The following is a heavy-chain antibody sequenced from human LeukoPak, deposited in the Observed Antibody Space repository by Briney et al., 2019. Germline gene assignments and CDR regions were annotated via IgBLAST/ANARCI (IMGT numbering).Heavy chain of an antibody. V-gene: IGHV1-69*05. J-gene: IGHJ3*02. CDR3: ARHGNIVVEPAASKAFDI. CDR2: IIPIFGTA. Sequence: SVKVSCKASGGTFSSYAISWVRQAPGQGLEWMGGIIPIFGTANYAQKFQGRVTITTDESTSTAYMELSSLRSEDTAVYYCARHGNIVVEPAASKAFDIWGQGTMVTVSS. D-gene: IGHD2-2*01. CDR1: GGTFSSYA.